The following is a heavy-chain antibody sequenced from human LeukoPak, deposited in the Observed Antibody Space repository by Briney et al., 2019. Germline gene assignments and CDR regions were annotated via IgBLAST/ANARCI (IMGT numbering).Heavy chain of an antibody. J-gene: IGHJ3*02. V-gene: IGHV1-18*01. CDR1: GYTFTSYG. Sequence: GASVKVSCKASGYTFTSYGISWVRQAPGQGLEWMGWISAYNGNTNYAQKLQGRVTMTTDTSTSTAYMELRSLRSDDTAVYYCACSGYSSSWAWDAFDIWGQGTMVTVSS. CDR3: ACSGYSSSWAWDAFDI. CDR2: ISAYNGNT. D-gene: IGHD6-13*01.